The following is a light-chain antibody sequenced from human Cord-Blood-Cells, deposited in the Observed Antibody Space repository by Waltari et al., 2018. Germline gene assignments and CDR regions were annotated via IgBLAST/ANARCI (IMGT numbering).Light chain of an antibody. CDR3: QQYYSTPPT. V-gene: IGKV4-1*01. CDR1: QSVLYSSNNKNY. Sequence: DIVMTQSPDSLAVSLGERGTINCKSSQSVLYSSNNKNYLAWYQQKPGQPPKLLIYWASTRASGVPDRFSGSGSGTDFTLTISSLQAEDVAVYYCQQYYSTPPTFGQGTKVEIK. J-gene: IGKJ1*01. CDR2: WAS.